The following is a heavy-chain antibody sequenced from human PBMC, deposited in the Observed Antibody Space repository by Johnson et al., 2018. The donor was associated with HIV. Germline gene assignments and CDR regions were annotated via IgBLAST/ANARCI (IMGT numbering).Heavy chain of an antibody. CDR1: GFTFSSYG. Sequence: QVQLVESGGGVVQPGRSLRLSCVASGFTFSSYGMNWVRQAPGKGLEWVAVISYDGSDKYYADSVKGRFTISRDNSKNTLYLQMNSLRAEDTAVYYCAKVGATVITPRGEAFDIWGQGTMVTVSS. J-gene: IGHJ3*02. D-gene: IGHD4-23*01. CDR3: AKVGATVITPRGEAFDI. V-gene: IGHV3-30*18. CDR2: ISYDGSDK.